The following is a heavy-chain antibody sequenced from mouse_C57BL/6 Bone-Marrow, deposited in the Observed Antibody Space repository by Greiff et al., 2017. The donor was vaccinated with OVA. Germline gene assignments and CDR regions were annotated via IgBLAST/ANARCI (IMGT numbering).Heavy chain of an antibody. CDR2: INPYNGGT. J-gene: IGHJ2*01. Sequence: EVKLQQSGPVLVKPGASVKMSCKASGYTFTDYYMNWVKQSHGKSLEWIGVINPYNGGTSYNQKFKGKATLTVDKSSSTAYMELNSLTSEDSAVYYCGSFITTVVFDYWGQGTTLTVSS. D-gene: IGHD1-1*01. V-gene: IGHV1-19*01. CDR3: GSFITTVVFDY. CDR1: GYTFTDYY.